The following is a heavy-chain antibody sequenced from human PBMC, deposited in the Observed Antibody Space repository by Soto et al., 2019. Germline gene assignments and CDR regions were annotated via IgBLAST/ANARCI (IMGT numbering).Heavy chain of an antibody. CDR2: IIPIFGTA. Sequence: SVKVSCKASGGTFSSYAISWVRQAPGQGLEWMGGIIPIFGTANYAQKFQGRVTITADESTSTAYLQWSSLKASDTAMYYCARHGSQGRGGWFDPWGQGTLVTVSS. V-gene: IGHV1-69*13. CDR1: GGTFSSYA. D-gene: IGHD3-16*01. CDR3: ARHGSQGRGGWFDP. J-gene: IGHJ5*02.